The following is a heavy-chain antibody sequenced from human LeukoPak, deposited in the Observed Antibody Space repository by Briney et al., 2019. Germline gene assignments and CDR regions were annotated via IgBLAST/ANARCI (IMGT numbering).Heavy chain of an antibody. CDR1: GGSFSGYY. J-gene: IGHJ6*02. D-gene: IGHD3-3*01. CDR2: INHRGST. CDR3: ASSTPEYDFWSGYPSYYGMDV. Sequence: SETLSLTCAVYGGSFSGYYWSWIRQPPGKGLEWIGEINHRGSTNYNPSLKSRVTISVDTSKNQFSLKLSSVTAADTAVYYCASSTPEYDFWSGYPSYYGMDVWGRGTTVTVSS. V-gene: IGHV4-34*01.